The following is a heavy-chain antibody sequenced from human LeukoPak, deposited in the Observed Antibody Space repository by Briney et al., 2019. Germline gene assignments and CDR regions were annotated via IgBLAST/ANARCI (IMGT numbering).Heavy chain of an antibody. CDR3: AKEPGYGLGSYKDY. V-gene: IGHV3-33*06. D-gene: IGHD3-10*01. CDR1: GFTFSSYG. CDR2: IWYDGSNK. Sequence: GGSLRLSCAASGFTFSSYGMHWVRQAPGKGLEWVAVIWYDGSNKYYADSVKGRFTISRDNSKNTLYLQMNSLRAEDTAVYYCAKEPGYGLGSYKDYWGQGTLVTVSS. J-gene: IGHJ4*02.